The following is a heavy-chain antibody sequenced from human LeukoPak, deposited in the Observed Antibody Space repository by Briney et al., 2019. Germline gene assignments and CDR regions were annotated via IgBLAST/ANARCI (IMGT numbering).Heavy chain of an antibody. CDR2: IYYSGST. D-gene: IGHD6-13*01. CDR3: ARGAYSSSWRWFDP. Sequence: SETLSLTCTVSGGSISSYSWSWIRQPPGKGLEWIGYIYYSGSTYYNPSLKSRVTISVDTSKNQFSLKLSSVTAADTAVYYCARGAYSSSWRWFDPWGQGTLVTVSS. V-gene: IGHV4-59*12. CDR1: GGSISSYS. J-gene: IGHJ5*02.